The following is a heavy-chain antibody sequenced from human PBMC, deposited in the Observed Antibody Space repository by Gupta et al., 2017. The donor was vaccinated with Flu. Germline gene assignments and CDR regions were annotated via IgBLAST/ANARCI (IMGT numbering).Heavy chain of an antibody. CDR2: ISPTSSYT. Sequence: EVQLVESGGGLVKPGGSLRLSCAASGFTFSDYSMNWVRQAPGKGLEWVSSISPTSSYTYYADSLKGRFTISRDNAKNSLYLQMNSLRAEDTAVYYCARDSCGSGSYYNVLYSCFDPWGQGTLVTVSS. CDR3: ARDSCGSGSYYNVLYSCFDP. CDR1: GFTFSDYS. V-gene: IGHV3-21*02. J-gene: IGHJ5*02. D-gene: IGHD3-10*01.